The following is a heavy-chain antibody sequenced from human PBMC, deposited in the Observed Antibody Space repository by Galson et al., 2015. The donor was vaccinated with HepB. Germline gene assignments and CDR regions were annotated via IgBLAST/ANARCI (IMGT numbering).Heavy chain of an antibody. J-gene: IGHJ4*02. CDR1: GFSFSSYA. D-gene: IGHD5-24*01. V-gene: IGHV3-23*01. Sequence: SLRLSCAASGFSFSSYAMSWVRQAPGQGLEWVSSISGNGGRTHYADSVKGRFTISRDNSKNTLSLQMNSLRADDTAVYYCATGEDGHSNWGQGTLVTVSS. CDR3: ATGEDGHSN. CDR2: ISGNGGRT.